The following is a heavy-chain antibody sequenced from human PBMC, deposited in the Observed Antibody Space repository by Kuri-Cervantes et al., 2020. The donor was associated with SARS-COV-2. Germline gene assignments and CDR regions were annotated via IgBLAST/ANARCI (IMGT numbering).Heavy chain of an antibody. Sequence: GESLKISCAASGFTFSSYDMHWVRQATGKGLEWVSAIGTAGDTYYPGSVKGRFTISRENAKNSLYLQMNSLRAEDTAVYYCARDNPMVRELLWMYYWGQGTLVTVSS. CDR2: IGTAGDT. J-gene: IGHJ4*02. D-gene: IGHD3-10*01. CDR3: ARDNPMVRELLWMYY. V-gene: IGHV3-13*01. CDR1: GFTFSSYD.